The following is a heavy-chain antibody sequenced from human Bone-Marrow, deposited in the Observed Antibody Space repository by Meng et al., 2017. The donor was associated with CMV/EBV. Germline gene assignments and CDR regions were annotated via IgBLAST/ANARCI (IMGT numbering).Heavy chain of an antibody. CDR3: ARDGRGYCSSTSCYPYYYGMDV. CDR2: ISSSGSTI. Sequence: GESLKISCAASGFTFSSYEMNWVRQAPGKGLEWVSYISSSGSTIYYADSVKGRFTISRDNAKNSLYLQMNSLRAEDTAVYYCARDGRGYCSSTSCYPYYYGMDVWGQGTTVTVSS. D-gene: IGHD2-2*01. V-gene: IGHV3-48*03. CDR1: GFTFSSYE. J-gene: IGHJ6*02.